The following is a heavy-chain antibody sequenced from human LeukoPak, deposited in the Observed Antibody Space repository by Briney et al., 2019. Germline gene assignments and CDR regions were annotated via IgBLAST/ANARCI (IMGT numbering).Heavy chain of an antibody. CDR3: ARDYLCAFDI. V-gene: IGHV3-74*01. CDR2: INTDGSST. CDR1: GFTLSSYG. D-gene: IGHD5-12*01. J-gene: IGHJ3*02. Sequence: PGGSLRLSCAASGFTLSSYGMHWVRQGPGKGLVWVSRINTDGSSTSNADSVKGRFTISRDNAKNTLYLQMNSLRAEDTAVYYCARDYLCAFDIWGQGTMVTVSS.